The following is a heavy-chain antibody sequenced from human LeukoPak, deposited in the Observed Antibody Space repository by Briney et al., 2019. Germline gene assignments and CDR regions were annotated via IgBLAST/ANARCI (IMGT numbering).Heavy chain of an antibody. J-gene: IGHJ4*02. CDR1: GFTFSNYA. CDR3: AKGGRPAAADVDY. Sequence: GGSLRLSCAASGFTFSNYAMTWVRQGLGKGLEWVSAISGGGATYYADSVKGRFTISRDNSKNTVYLQMNSLRSEDTAVYYCAKGGRPAAADVDYWGQGTLVTVSS. D-gene: IGHD6-25*01. V-gene: IGHV3-23*01. CDR2: ISGGGAT.